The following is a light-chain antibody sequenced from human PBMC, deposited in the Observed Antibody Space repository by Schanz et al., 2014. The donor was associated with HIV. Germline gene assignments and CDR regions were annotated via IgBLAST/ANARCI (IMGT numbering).Light chain of an antibody. J-gene: IGLJ3*02. Sequence: QSVLTQPPSVSAAPGQKVTISCSGSSSNIGNNYVSWYQQLPGTAPKLLIYRNNQRPSGVPDRFSGSKSGTSASLAISGLQSEDEADYYCAAWDDSLNGLVFGGGTKVTVL. V-gene: IGLV1-47*01. CDR2: RNN. CDR1: SSNIGNNY. CDR3: AAWDDSLNGLV.